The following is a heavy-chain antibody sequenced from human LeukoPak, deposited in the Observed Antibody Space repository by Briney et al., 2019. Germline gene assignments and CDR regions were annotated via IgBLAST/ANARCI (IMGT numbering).Heavy chain of an antibody. D-gene: IGHD4-23*01. CDR2: IYYSGST. J-gene: IGHJ4*02. CDR3: ARDYGGNVDY. Sequence: PSETLSLTCTVSGGSFSSGSYYWSWIRQPPGKGLEWIGYIYYSGSTNYNPSLKSRVTISVDTSKNQFSLKLSSVTAADTAVYYCARDYGGNVDYWGQGTLVTVSS. V-gene: IGHV4-61*01. CDR1: GGSFSSGSYY.